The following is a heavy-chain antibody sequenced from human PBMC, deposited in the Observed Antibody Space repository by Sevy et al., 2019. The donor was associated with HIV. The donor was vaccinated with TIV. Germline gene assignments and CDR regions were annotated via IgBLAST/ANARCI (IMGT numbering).Heavy chain of an antibody. CDR1: GFTFSSYA. Sequence: GGSLRLSCAASGFTFSSYAMHWVRQAPGKGLEWVAVISYDGSNKYYADSVKGRLTISRDNSKNTLYLQMNSLRAEDTAVYYCARENDAFDIWGQGTMVTVSS. CDR3: ARENDAFDI. CDR2: ISYDGSNK. J-gene: IGHJ3*02. V-gene: IGHV3-30-3*01.